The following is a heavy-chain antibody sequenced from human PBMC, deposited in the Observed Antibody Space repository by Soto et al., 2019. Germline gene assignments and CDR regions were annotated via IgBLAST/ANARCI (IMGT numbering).Heavy chain of an antibody. V-gene: IGHV1-18*01. CDR1: GYTFTSYG. CDR3: ARVERSIAAAGTYSDWYFDL. Sequence: GASVKVSCKASGYTFTSYGISWVRQAPGQGLEWMGWISAYNGNTNYAQKLQGRVTMTTDTSTSTAYMELRSLRSDDTAVYYCARVERSIAAAGTYSDWYFDLWGRGTLVTVSS. J-gene: IGHJ2*01. D-gene: IGHD6-13*01. CDR2: ISAYNGNT.